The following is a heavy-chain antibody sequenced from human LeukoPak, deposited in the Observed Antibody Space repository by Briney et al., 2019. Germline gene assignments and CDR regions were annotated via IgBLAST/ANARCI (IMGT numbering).Heavy chain of an antibody. CDR3: AKDQIYSYGFDY. Sequence: GGSLRLSCAASGFTFSSYAMSWVRQAPGKGLEWVSAISGSGGSTYYADSVKGRFTISRDNSKNTLYLQMNSLRAVDTAVYYCAKDQIYSYGFDYWGQGTLVTVSS. D-gene: IGHD5-18*01. J-gene: IGHJ4*02. V-gene: IGHV3-23*01. CDR1: GFTFSSYA. CDR2: ISGSGGST.